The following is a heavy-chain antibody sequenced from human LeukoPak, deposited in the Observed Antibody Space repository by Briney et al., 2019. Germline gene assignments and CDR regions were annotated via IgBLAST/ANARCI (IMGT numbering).Heavy chain of an antibody. V-gene: IGHV4-4*07. CDR2: IHFGGTT. CDR1: GGSISPYY. D-gene: IGHD5-18*01. J-gene: IGHJ6*03. Sequence: PSETLSLTCAVSGGSISPYYWTWIRQSAGKGLEFMGRIHFGGTTNYNPSLMSRITLSVDTSKSQVSLKLSSVTAADTAVYYCARDSPDGYTSGHHFYYMDVWGNGTTVTVSS. CDR3: ARDSPDGYTSGHHFYYMDV.